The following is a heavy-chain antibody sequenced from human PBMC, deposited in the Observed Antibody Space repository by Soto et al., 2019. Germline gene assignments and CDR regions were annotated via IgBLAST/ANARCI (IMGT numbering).Heavy chain of an antibody. CDR3: AAFWSGYHY. J-gene: IGHJ4*02. CDR2: ISWNSGSI. Sequence: ESGGGLVQPGRSLRLSCAASGFTFDDYAMHWVRQAPGKGLEWVSGISWNSGSIGYADSVRGRFTISRDNAKNSLYLQMNSPRAEDTALYYCAAFWSGYHYWGQGTLVTVSS. CDR1: GFTFDDYA. D-gene: IGHD3-3*01. V-gene: IGHV3-9*01.